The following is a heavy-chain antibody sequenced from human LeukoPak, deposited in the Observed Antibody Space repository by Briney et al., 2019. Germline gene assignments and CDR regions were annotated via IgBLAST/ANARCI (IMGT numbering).Heavy chain of an antibody. D-gene: IGHD3/OR15-3a*01. CDR2: IRYDGSNK. CDR1: GFTFSSYG. Sequence: GGSLRLSCAASGFTFSSYGMHWVRQAPGEGLEWVAFIRYDGSNKYYVDSVKGRFTISRDNSKNTLYLQMDSLRAEDTAVYYCANSDFWTGSQDEYYFDYWGQGALVTVSS. J-gene: IGHJ4*02. CDR3: ANSDFWTGSQDEYYFDY. V-gene: IGHV3-30*02.